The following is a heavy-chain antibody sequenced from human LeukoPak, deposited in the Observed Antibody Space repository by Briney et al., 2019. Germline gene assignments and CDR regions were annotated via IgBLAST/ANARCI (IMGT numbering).Heavy chain of an antibody. CDR1: GYTFTSYG. CDR2: ISAYNGNT. J-gene: IGHJ6*02. D-gene: IGHD6-19*01. Sequence: ASVTVSCKASGYTFTSYGISWVRQAPGQGLEWMGWISAYNGNTNYAQKLQGRVTMTTDTSTSTAYMELRSLRSDDTAVYYCARDSGWYSIYYGMDVWGQGTTVTVSS. CDR3: ARDSGWYSIYYGMDV. V-gene: IGHV1-18*01.